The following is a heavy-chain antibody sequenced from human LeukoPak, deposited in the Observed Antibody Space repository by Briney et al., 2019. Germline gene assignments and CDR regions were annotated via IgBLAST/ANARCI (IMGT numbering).Heavy chain of an antibody. D-gene: IGHD3-3*01. V-gene: IGHV3-23*01. Sequence: GGSLRLSCAASGFTFSSYAMSWVRQAPGKGLEWASAISGSGGGTYYADSVKGRFTISRDNSKNTLYLQMNSLRAEDTAVYYCAKAGYDFWSGYYDYWGQGTLVTVSS. J-gene: IGHJ4*02. CDR2: ISGSGGGT. CDR3: AKAGYDFWSGYYDY. CDR1: GFTFSSYA.